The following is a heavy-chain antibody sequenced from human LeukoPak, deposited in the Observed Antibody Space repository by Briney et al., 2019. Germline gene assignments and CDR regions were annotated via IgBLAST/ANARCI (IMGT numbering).Heavy chain of an antibody. CDR3: AIAYWDDPIPTDY. V-gene: IGHV4-39*01. D-gene: IGHD1-1*01. Sequence: SETLSLTWTVSGGSVSSSRYYWGWIRQPTGKGLEGIGNINYSGSYYYNLSLKIRITMSVATSKNQFSLRLSSVTAAATAVCYCAIAYWDDPIPTDYWGQGTLVTVSS. CDR2: INYSGSY. CDR1: GGSVSSSRYY. J-gene: IGHJ4*02.